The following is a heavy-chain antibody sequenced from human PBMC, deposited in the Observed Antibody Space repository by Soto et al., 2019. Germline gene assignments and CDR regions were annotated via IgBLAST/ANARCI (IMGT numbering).Heavy chain of an antibody. CDR1: GYTFTRSG. J-gene: IGHJ6*02. Sequence: QVQLVQSGAEVKKPGASVKVSCKGSGYTFTRSGISWVRQAPGQGPEWMGWISSYNGDTHYAQTFQGRVTMTTDTSTITAYMELRSLRSDDTAVYYCAREGVAPYYYSGMDVCGQLTPVTVSS. D-gene: IGHD5-12*01. CDR2: ISSYNGDT. V-gene: IGHV1-18*01. CDR3: AREGVAPYYYSGMDV.